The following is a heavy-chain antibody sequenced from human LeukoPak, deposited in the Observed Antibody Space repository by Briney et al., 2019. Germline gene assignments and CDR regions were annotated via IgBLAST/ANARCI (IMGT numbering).Heavy chain of an antibody. V-gene: IGHV4-34*01. CDR1: GGSFSGYY. D-gene: IGHD3-22*01. CDR3: ARGGYYYDSSGYYSRYYYYYGMDV. CDR2: INHSGST. J-gene: IGHJ6*02. Sequence: SETLSLTCAVYGGSFSGYYWSWIRQPPGKGLEWIGEINHSGSTNYNPSLKSRVTISVDTSKNQFSLKLSSVTAADTAVYYCARGGYYYDSSGYYSRYYYYYGMDVWGQGTTVTVSS.